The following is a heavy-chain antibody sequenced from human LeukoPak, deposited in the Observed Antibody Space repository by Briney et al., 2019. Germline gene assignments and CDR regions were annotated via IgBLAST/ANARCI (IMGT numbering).Heavy chain of an antibody. V-gene: IGHV5-51*01. D-gene: IGHD6-19*01. CDR2: IYPSDSDT. CDR3: ARSLDIAVAGIRFEPFDY. CDR1: GYRFTSYW. Sequence: GESLKISCKGSGYRFTSYWIGWVRQMPGKGLEWMGIIYPSDSDTRYSPSFQGQVTISADKSISTAYLQWSSLKASDTAMYYCARSLDIAVAGIRFEPFDYWGQGTLVTVSS. J-gene: IGHJ4*02.